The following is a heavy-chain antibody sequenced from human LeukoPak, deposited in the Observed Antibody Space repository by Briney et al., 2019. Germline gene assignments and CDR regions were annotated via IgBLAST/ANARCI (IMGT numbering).Heavy chain of an antibody. CDR1: GFTFSSYA. D-gene: IGHD6-19*01. Sequence: GGSLRLSCAASGFTFSSYAMTWVRQARGKGLEWVSTISGSGGSTYYADSVKGRFTIPRDISKNTLYLQMNSLRVEDTAVYYCAKEGYSSGRDPFDYWGQGTLVTVSS. J-gene: IGHJ4*02. V-gene: IGHV3-23*01. CDR3: AKEGYSSGRDPFDY. CDR2: ISGSGGST.